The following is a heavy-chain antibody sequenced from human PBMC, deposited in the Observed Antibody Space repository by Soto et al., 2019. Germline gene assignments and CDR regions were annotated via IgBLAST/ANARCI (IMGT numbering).Heavy chain of an antibody. Sequence: SETLSLTCTVSGYSISSGYYWGWIRQPPGKGLEWIGSIYHSGSTYYNPSLKSRVTISVDTSKNQFSLKLSSVTAADTAVYYCARAGGSSGWYDLDWFDPWGQGTLVTVSS. CDR1: GYSISSGYY. CDR3: ARAGGSSGWYDLDWFDP. V-gene: IGHV4-38-2*02. D-gene: IGHD6-19*01. CDR2: IYHSGST. J-gene: IGHJ5*02.